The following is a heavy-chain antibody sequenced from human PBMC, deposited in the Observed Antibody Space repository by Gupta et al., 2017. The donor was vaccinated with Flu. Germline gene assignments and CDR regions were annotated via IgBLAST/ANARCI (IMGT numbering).Heavy chain of an antibody. CDR2: IKQDGSEK. CDR3: APAGWELPSEDYYYGMDV. Sequence: SWVRQAPGKGLEWVANIKQDGSEKYYVDSVKGRFTISRDNAKNSLYLQMNSLRAEDTAVYYCAPAGWELPSEDYYYGMDVWGQGTTVTVSS. J-gene: IGHJ6*02. V-gene: IGHV3-7*01. D-gene: IGHD1-26*01.